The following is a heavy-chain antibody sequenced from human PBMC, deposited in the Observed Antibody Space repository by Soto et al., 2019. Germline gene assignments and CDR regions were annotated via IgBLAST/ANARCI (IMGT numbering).Heavy chain of an antibody. J-gene: IGHJ6*02. CDR2: IYYSGST. CDR3: ERGRIFYGMDV. V-gene: IGHV4-59*01. D-gene: IGHD2-15*01. Sequence: SETLSLTCTVSGGSISSYYWSWIRQPPGKGLEWIGYIYYSGSTNYNPSLKSRVTISVDTSKNQFSLKLSSVTAADTAVYYCERGRIFYGMDVWGQGTRVTVSS. CDR1: GGSISSYY.